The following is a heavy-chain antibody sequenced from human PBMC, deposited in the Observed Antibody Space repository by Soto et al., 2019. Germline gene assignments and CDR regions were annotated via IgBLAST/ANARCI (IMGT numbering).Heavy chain of an antibody. D-gene: IGHD3-16*01. Sequence: QVQLVESGGGVVQPGTSLRLSCAASEFSFSSHVMHWVRQAPGKGLEWVGLIWYDRSNVFYGDSVKGRFTISRDNSKNTLYLQLSSLRVEDTAVYYCARGDAMGAVDHGLDVWGQGTTVTVSS. CDR1: EFSFSSHV. CDR2: IWYDRSNV. CDR3: ARGDAMGAVDHGLDV. J-gene: IGHJ6*02. V-gene: IGHV3-33*01.